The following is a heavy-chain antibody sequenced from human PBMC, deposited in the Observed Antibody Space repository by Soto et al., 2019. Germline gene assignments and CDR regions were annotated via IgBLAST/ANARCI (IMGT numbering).Heavy chain of an antibody. CDR3: AKDQLYRSGGSCYYYGMDV. CDR2: ISYDGSNK. J-gene: IGHJ6*02. Sequence: GGSLRLSCAASGFTFSSYGMHWVRQAPGKGLEWVAVISYDGSNKYYADSVKGRFTISRDNSKNTLYLQMNSLRAEDTAVYYCAKDQLYRSGGSCYYYGMDVWGQGTTVTVSS. CDR1: GFTFSSYG. V-gene: IGHV3-30*18. D-gene: IGHD2-15*01.